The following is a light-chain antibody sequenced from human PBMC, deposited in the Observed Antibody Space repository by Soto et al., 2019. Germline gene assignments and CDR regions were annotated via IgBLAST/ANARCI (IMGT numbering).Light chain of an antibody. CDR3: HQYGDSPQT. CDR2: GTS. CDR1: QSVTTSY. J-gene: IGKJ1*01. Sequence: EIVLTQSPGTLSLSPGERATLSCRTSQSVTTSYLAWYQQKPGQAPRLLIYGTSIRATGVPDRFSGSGSATDFTLTISRLEPEDFAVYYCHQYGDSPQTFGQGTKLEI. V-gene: IGKV3-20*01.